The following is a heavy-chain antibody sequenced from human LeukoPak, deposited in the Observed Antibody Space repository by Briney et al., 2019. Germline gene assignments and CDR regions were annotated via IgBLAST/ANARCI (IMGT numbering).Heavy chain of an antibody. V-gene: IGHV3-21*04. CDR3: AKERDSRGYFDY. CDR1: GFTFSSYS. J-gene: IGHJ4*02. D-gene: IGHD3-22*01. Sequence: GGSLRLPCAASGFTFSSYSMNWVRQAPGKGLEWVSSISSSSSYIYYADSVKGRFTISRDNAKNSLYLQMNSLRAEDTARYYCAKERDSRGYFDYWGQGTLVTASS. CDR2: ISSSSSYI.